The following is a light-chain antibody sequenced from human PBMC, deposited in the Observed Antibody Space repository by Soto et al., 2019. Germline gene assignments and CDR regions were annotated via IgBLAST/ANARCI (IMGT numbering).Light chain of an antibody. CDR2: GAS. CDR3: QQYGSSPPWT. CDR1: QSVSSSY. J-gene: IGKJ1*01. Sequence: EIVLTQSPGTLSLSPGERATLSCRASQSVSSSYLAWYQQKPGQAPRHLIYGASSRATGIPDRFSGSGSGTDFTLTISRREPEDFAVYYCQQYGSSPPWTVGQETKVEIK. V-gene: IGKV3-20*01.